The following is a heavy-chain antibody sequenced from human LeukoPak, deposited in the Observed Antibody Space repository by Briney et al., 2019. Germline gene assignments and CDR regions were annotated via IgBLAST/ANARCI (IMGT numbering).Heavy chain of an antibody. Sequence: SETLSLTCTVSGGSISSSSYYWGWIRQPPGKGLEWIGSIYYSGSTYYIPSLKSRVTISVDTSKNQFSLKLSSVTAADTAVYYCARGFEWFDPWGQGTLVTVSS. V-gene: IGHV4-39*07. CDR1: GGSISSSSYY. D-gene: IGHD3-9*01. CDR2: IYYSGST. CDR3: ARGFEWFDP. J-gene: IGHJ5*02.